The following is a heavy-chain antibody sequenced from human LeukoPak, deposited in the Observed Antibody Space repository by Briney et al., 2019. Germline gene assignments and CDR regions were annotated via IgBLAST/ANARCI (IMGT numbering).Heavy chain of an antibody. Sequence: GGSLRLSCVASGFTFGHHFMSWVRQAAGGGLEGVANINPCGSIKFHAASVKGRFSISRDNATNSVYLQMNSLRGEDTAVYYCARAVDVADYWGQGTLVAVSS. CDR2: INPCGSIK. CDR3: ARAVDVADY. J-gene: IGHJ4*02. V-gene: IGHV3-7*01. CDR1: GFTFGHHF. D-gene: IGHD3-16*01.